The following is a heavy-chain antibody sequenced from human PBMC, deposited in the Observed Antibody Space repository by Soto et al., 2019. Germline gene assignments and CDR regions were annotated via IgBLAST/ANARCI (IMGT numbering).Heavy chain of an antibody. CDR1: GDSNSPYY. J-gene: IGHJ4*02. CDR3: ATEAHLVRGVTFDS. CDR2: IFTRGST. D-gene: IGHD3-10*01. V-gene: IGHV4-4*07. Sequence: QVQLQESGPGLVKPSETLSLTCTVSGDSNSPYYWNWIRQPAGQGLEWIGRIFTRGSTNYNPSLKSRVTMSLDRSKNQFSLEMRSVTAADTAVYYCATEAHLVRGVTFDSWGQGTLGSVSS.